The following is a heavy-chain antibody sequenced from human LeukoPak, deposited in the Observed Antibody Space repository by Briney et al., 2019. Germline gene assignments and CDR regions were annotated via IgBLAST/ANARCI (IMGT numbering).Heavy chain of an antibody. D-gene: IGHD5-18*01. CDR1: GFTFSSYG. CDR2: ISDSGGST. J-gene: IGHJ4*02. Sequence: GGSLRLSCAASGFTFSSYGMSWVRQAPGKGLEWVSAISDSGGSTYYADSVKGRFTISRDNSKNTLFLQVNSLRVADTAVYYCAKRVGYSYGYYFDYWGQGILVTVSS. CDR3: AKRVGYSYGYYFDY. V-gene: IGHV3-23*01.